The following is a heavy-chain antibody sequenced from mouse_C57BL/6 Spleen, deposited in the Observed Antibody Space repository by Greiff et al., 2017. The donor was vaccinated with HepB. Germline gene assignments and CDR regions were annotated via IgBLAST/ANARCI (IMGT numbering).Heavy chain of an antibody. J-gene: IGHJ1*03. CDR2: IYPGDGDT. CDR3: ARCTTVVATPWYFDV. CDR1: GYAFSSYW. V-gene: IGHV1-80*01. D-gene: IGHD1-1*01. Sequence: QVQLQQSGAELVKPGASVKISCKASGYAFSSYWMNWVKQRPGKGLEWIGQIYPGDGDTNYNGKFKGKATLTADKSSSTAYMQLSSLTSEDSAVYFCARCTTVVATPWYFDVWGTGTTVTVSS.